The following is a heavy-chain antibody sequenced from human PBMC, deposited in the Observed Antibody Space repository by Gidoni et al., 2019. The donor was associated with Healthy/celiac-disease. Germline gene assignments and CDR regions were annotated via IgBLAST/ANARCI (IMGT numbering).Heavy chain of an antibody. J-gene: IGHJ5*02. CDR3: ARETRGGWFDP. D-gene: IGHD2-8*02. V-gene: IGHV3-7*03. CDR2: IKQDGSEK. Sequence: EVQLVESGGGLVQPGGSMRLACAACGFTFSSYWMSWVRQAPGEGLEWVANIKQDGSEKYYVDSVKGRFTISRDNAKNSLYLQMNSLRAEDTAVYYCARETRGGWFDPWGQGTLVTVSS. CDR1: GFTFSSYW.